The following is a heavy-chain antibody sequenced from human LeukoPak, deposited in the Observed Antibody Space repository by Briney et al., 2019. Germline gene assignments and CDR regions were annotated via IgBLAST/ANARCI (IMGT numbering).Heavy chain of an antibody. V-gene: IGHV3-30*02. CDR1: GFTFSSYG. J-gene: IGHJ6*03. CDR2: IRYDGSNK. CDR3: AKEGSDYDAYYYYMDV. Sequence: GGSLRLSCAASGFTFSSYGMHWVRQAPGKGLEWVTFIRYDGSNKYYADSVKGRFTISRDNSKNTLYLQVNSLRAEDTAIYYCAKEGSDYDAYYYYMDVWGNGTTVTVSS. D-gene: IGHD5-12*01.